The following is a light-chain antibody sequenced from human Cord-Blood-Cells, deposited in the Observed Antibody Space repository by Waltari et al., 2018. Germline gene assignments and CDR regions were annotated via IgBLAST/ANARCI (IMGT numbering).Light chain of an antibody. V-gene: IGKV3-11*01. CDR1: QSVSSY. J-gene: IGKJ4*01. Sequence: EIVLTQSPATLSLSPGERATLSCRASQSVSSYLAWYQQKPGQAPRLLIYDASNMATGSPARVSGSGSGTDVTLTISSREPEEFAVYYCQQRSNWLTFGGGTKVEIK. CDR2: DAS. CDR3: QQRSNWLT.